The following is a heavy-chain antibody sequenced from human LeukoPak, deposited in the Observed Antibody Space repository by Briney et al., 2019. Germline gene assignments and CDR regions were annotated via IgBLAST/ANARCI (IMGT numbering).Heavy chain of an antibody. CDR3: AAYDFWSGSSAGIDY. CDR1: GFTVSTNY. V-gene: IGHV3-53*01. CDR2: IYSGGTT. Sequence: GGSLRLSCAASGFTVSTNYMSWVRQAPGKGLEWLSVIYSGGTTYYADSVKGRFTISRDNSKNTLYLQMNSLRAEDTAVYYCAAYDFWSGSSAGIDYWGQGTLVIVSS. D-gene: IGHD3-3*01. J-gene: IGHJ4*02.